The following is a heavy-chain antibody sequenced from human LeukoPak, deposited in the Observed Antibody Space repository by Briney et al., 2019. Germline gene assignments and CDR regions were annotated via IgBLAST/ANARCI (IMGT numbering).Heavy chain of an antibody. J-gene: IGHJ5*02. D-gene: IGHD3-10*01. Sequence: KTSQTLSLTCTVSGGSVSSGSYYWSWIRQPAGKGLEWIGRINTSGSTNYNPSLKSRVTISVDTSKNQFSLKLTSVTAADTAVYYCVSAKLLVRGVSWFDPWGQGTLVTVSS. V-gene: IGHV4-61*02. CDR1: GGSVSSGSYY. CDR2: INTSGST. CDR3: VSAKLLVRGVSWFDP.